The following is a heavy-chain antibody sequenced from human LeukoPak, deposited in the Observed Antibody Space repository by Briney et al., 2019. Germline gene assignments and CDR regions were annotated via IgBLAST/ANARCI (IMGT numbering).Heavy chain of an antibody. CDR3: ARDPYDSSGYRTYYFDY. CDR2: IYTSGST. D-gene: IGHD3-22*01. CDR1: GGSISSYY. V-gene: IGHV4-4*07. J-gene: IGHJ4*02. Sequence: SSETLSLTCTVSGGSISSYYWSWTRQPAGKGLEWIGRIYTSGSTNYNPSLKSRVTMSVDTSKNQFSLKLSSVTAADTALYYCARDPYDSSGYRTYYFDYWGQGTLVTVSS.